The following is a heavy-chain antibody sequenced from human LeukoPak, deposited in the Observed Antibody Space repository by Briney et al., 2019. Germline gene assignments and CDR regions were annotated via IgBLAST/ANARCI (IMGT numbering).Heavy chain of an antibody. CDR1: GGTFSSYA. D-gene: IGHD3-22*01. V-gene: IGHV1-69*04. Sequence: GSSVKVSCKASGGTFSSYAISWVRQAPGQGLEWMGRIIPILGIANYAQKFQGRVTITADKSTSTAYMELSSLRSEDTAVYYCARSPPRTKQYYYDSSGYYYDYWGQGTLVTVSS. CDR3: ARSPPRTKQYYYDSSGYYYDY. J-gene: IGHJ4*02. CDR2: IIPILGIA.